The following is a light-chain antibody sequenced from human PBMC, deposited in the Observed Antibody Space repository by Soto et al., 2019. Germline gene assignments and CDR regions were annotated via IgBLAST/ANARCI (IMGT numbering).Light chain of an antibody. CDR3: QQYDKLPIT. J-gene: IGKJ5*01. CDR2: DVL. V-gene: IGKV1-33*01. Sequence: DIQMTQSPSSLSASVGDRVTISSQASQDINNYLNWFQQKQGKPPKLLIYDVLNLETGVPSRFSGSGSGAYFTLTISRLQPEDIETYYCQQYDKLPITFGQGTRLEIK. CDR1: QDINNY.